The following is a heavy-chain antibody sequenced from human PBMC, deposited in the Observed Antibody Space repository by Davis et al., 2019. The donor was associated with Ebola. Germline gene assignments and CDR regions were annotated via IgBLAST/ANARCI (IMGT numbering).Heavy chain of an antibody. Sequence: GESLKISCAASGFTFSSYWMSWVRQAPGKGLEWVANIKQDGSEKYYVDSVKGRFTISRDNAKNSLYLQMNSLIAEDTAVYYCARERVYYYGMDVWGQGTTVTVSS. V-gene: IGHV3-7*01. CDR1: GFTFSSYW. CDR2: IKQDGSEK. CDR3: ARERVYYYGMDV. J-gene: IGHJ6*02.